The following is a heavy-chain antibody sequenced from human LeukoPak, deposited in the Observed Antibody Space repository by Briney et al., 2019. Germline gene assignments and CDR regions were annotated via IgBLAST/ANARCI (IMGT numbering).Heavy chain of an antibody. CDR3: ARGIVVVPAVPEGMDV. V-gene: IGHV6-1*01. Sequence: SQTLSLTCAISGDSVSSNSAAWTWIRQSPSRGLECLGRTYYRSKWYNDYAVSVKSRITINPDTSKNQFSLQLNSVTPEDTAVYYCARGIVVVPAVPEGMDVWGQGTTVTVSS. D-gene: IGHD2-2*01. CDR1: GDSVSSNSAA. J-gene: IGHJ6*02. CDR2: TYYRSKWYN.